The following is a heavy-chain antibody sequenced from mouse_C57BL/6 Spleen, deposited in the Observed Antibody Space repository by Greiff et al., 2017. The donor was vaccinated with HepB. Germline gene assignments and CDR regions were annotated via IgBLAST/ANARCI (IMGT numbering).Heavy chain of an antibody. J-gene: IGHJ1*03. Sequence: EVQVVESGGGLVQPGGSLKLSCAASGFTFSDYYMYWVRQTPEKRLEWVAYISNGGGSTYYPDTVKGRFTISRDNAKNTLYLQMSRLKSEDTAMYYCARHRSPDGYYWYFDVWGTGTTVTVSS. CDR2: ISNGGGST. D-gene: IGHD2-3*01. CDR3: ARHRSPDGYYWYFDV. CDR1: GFTFSDYY. V-gene: IGHV5-12*01.